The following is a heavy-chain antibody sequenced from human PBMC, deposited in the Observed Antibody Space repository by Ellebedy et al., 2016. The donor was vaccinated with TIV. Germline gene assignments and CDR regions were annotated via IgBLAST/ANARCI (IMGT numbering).Heavy chain of an antibody. CDR1: GGSISSSSYY. CDR3: ARAPIVVVPAVQTGIGYFQH. Sequence: SETLSLTXTVSGGSISSSSYYWSWIRQHPGKGLEWIGYIYYSGSTYYNPSLKSRVTISVDTSKNQFSLKLSSVTAADTAVYYCARAPIVVVPAVQTGIGYFQHWGQGTLVTVSS. J-gene: IGHJ1*01. D-gene: IGHD2-2*01. V-gene: IGHV4-31*03. CDR2: IYYSGST.